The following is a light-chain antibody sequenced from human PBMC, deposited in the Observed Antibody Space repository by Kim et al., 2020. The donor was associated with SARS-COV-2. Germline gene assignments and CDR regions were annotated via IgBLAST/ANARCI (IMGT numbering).Light chain of an antibody. J-gene: IGLJ1*01. Sequence: RVTISCSGSSSNIGSITVNWYQQLPGTAPKLLIYSNNQRPSGVPDRFSGSKSGTSASLAISGLQSEDEADYYCAAWDDSLNGPYVFGTGTKVTVL. CDR2: SNN. CDR3: AAWDDSLNGPYV. V-gene: IGLV1-44*01. CDR1: SSNIGSIT.